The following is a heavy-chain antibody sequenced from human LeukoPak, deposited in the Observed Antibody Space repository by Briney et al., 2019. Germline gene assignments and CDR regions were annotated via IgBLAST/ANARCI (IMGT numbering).Heavy chain of an antibody. J-gene: IGHJ6*04. CDR1: GFTFSSYW. V-gene: IGHV3-7*03. CDR2: IKQDGSEK. CDR3: ASISGYEYYYYGMDV. D-gene: IGHD5-12*01. Sequence: PGGSLRLSCAASGFTFSSYWMSWVRQAPGKGLEWVANIKQDGSEKYYVDSVKGRFTISRDNAKNSLYLQMNSLRAEDTAVYYCASISGYEYYYYGMDVWGKGTTVTVSS.